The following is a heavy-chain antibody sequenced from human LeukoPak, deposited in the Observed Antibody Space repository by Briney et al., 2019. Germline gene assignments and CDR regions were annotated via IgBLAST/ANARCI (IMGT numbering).Heavy chain of an antibody. Sequence: GGSLRLSCAASGFTFSDHYMDWVRQASEKGLEWVGRIRNKANSYTTEYAASVKGRFTVSRDDSKNSLYLQMSSLKTEDTAVYYCAKGYCTGGSCYSGDYWGQGTLVTVSS. CDR3: AKGYCTGGSCYSGDY. CDR2: IRNKANSYTT. D-gene: IGHD2-15*01. J-gene: IGHJ4*02. V-gene: IGHV3-72*01. CDR1: GFTFSDHY.